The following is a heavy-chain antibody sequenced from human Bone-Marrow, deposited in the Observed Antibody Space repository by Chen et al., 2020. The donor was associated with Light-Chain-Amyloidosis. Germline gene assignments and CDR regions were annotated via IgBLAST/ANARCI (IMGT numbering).Heavy chain of an antibody. D-gene: IGHD3-3*01. CDR1: GGPISHNIYY. CDR2: GYYTGSA. J-gene: IGHJ5*02. CDR3: ARDTHYDFQNGPLSWFDP. V-gene: IGHV4-39*07. Sequence: QLQLQESGPGMVKPSETLSLTCTVSGGPISHNIYYWAWIRQPPGPGLGWIGSGYYTGSAYYSPSLKSRVTMSVDTSRNQFSLSLSSVTAADTAIYFCARDTHYDFQNGPLSWFDPWGRGALVTVSS.